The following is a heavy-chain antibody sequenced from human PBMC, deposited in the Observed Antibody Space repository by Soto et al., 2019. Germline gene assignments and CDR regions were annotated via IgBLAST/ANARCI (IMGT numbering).Heavy chain of an antibody. CDR3: ARGGGSGSYNYYYYYYGMDV. Sequence: PSETLSLTCTVSGGSISSYYWSWIRQPPGKGLEWIGYIYYSGSTNYNPSLKSRVTISVDTSKNQFSLKLSSVTAADTAVYYCARGGGSGSYNYYYYYYGMDVWGQGTTVTVSS. CDR2: IYYSGST. J-gene: IGHJ6*02. CDR1: GGSISSYY. D-gene: IGHD3-10*01. V-gene: IGHV4-59*01.